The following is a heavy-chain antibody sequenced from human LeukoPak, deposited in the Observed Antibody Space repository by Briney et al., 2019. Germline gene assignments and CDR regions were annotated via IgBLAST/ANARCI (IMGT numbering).Heavy chain of an antibody. D-gene: IGHD6-13*01. CDR3: ARGFSNWYYVIDI. CDR1: GGSISGSY. Sequence: NPSETLSLTCTVSGGSISGSYWSWIRQPPGKGLEWIGYMYYSGSTNYNPSLMSRVTMSVDTSKNQFSLKLNSVIAADTAVCYCARGFSNWYYVIDIWGQGTMVTVSS. V-gene: IGHV4-59*01. J-gene: IGHJ3*02. CDR2: MYYSGST.